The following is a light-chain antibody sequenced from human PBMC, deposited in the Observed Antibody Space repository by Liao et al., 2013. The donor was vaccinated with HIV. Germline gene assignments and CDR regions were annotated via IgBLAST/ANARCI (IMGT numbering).Light chain of an antibody. CDR3: QVWDITRDHVV. V-gene: IGLV3-1*01. J-gene: IGLJ2*01. CDR2: QDN. CDR1: KLGDKY. Sequence: SYELTQPPSVSVSPGQTASITCSGDKLGDKYACWYQQKPGESPVLVIYQDNKRPSGIPERFSGSNSGNTATLTISRVEAGDEADYYCQVWDITRDHVVFGGGTKLTVL.